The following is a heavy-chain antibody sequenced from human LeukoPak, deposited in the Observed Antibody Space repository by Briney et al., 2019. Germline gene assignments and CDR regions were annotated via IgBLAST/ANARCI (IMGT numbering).Heavy chain of an antibody. CDR3: AKAGGAYSSTYYFHY. V-gene: IGHV3-30*18. CDR1: GFTFSNYV. D-gene: IGHD6-6*01. Sequence: GGSLRLSCAVSGFTFSNYVVHWVRQAPGKGLEWVAVISYDGSKKYYADSVKGRFTISRDNSKNTLYLQMNSLSAEDTAVYYCAKAGGAYSSTYYFHYWGQGTLVTVSS. CDR2: ISYDGSKK. J-gene: IGHJ4*02.